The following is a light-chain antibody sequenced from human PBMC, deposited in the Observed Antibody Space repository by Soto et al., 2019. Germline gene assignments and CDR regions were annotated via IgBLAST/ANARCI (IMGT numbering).Light chain of an antibody. CDR1: QSVSNK. J-gene: IGKJ1*01. Sequence: EIVLTQSPATLSVSPWERSTLSFMASQSVSNKVAWYQQKPGQAPRLLIYGASTGATGIPPRFSGSGSGTQFTLTISSLQSEFFAVYYCQQYDNWPGTFGQGTKVDI. CDR2: GAS. V-gene: IGKV3-15*01. CDR3: QQYDNWPGT.